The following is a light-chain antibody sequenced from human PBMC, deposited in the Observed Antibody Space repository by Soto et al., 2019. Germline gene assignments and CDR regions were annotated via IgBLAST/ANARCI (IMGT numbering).Light chain of an antibody. CDR3: QQYGTSPIT. J-gene: IGKJ5*01. V-gene: IGKV3-20*01. CDR2: GAS. Sequence: EIVLTQSPGTLSLSPGEGATLSCRASQSVSSTFLAWYQQKPGQAPRLLIYGASSRATGIPDRFSGTGSGTDFSLTISRLEPEDFAVYYCQQYGTSPITFGQGTRLEIE. CDR1: QSVSSTF.